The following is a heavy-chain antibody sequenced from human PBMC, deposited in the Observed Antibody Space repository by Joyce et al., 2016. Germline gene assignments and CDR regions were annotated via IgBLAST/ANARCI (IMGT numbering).Heavy chain of an antibody. V-gene: IGHV3-30*04. CDR3: ARRSGIPAGRRPGAFDM. Sequence: QEQLEESGGGVVQPGTSRRLSCTASGRIFSGYAMNWVRQAPGKGLEWVAIISYDVPNKFYADSVGGRFTISRDNYKNTLFLQMNSLTIEDAGVYYCARRSGIPAGRRPGAFDMWGQGTVVTVSS. CDR1: GRIFSGYA. CDR2: ISYDVPNK. J-gene: IGHJ3*02. D-gene: IGHD6-13*01.